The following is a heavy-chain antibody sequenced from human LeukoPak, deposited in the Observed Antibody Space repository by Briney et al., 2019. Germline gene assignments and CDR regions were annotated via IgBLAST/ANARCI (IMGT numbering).Heavy chain of an antibody. CDR3: ARDPPAVLVDTYG. CDR2: VYSGGST. J-gene: IGHJ4*02. D-gene: IGHD2/OR15-2a*01. CDR1: GFIVTNNY. V-gene: IGHV3-66*01. Sequence: GGSLRLSCTASGFIVTNNYINWVRQAPGKGLEWVSLVYSGGSTYYADSVKGRFTISRDNSKNMVYLQMNSLGAEDTAMYYCARDPPAVLVDTYGWGQGTLVTVSS.